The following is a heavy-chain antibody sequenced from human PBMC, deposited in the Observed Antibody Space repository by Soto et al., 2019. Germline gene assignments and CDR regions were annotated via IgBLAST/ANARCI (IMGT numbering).Heavy chain of an antibody. CDR2: INPSGGST. Sequence: ASXXXXXKASGYTFTSYYMHLVRQAPGQGLEWMGIINPSGGSTSYAQKFQGRVTMTRDTSTSTVYMELSSLRSEDTAVYYCARALDYGDYFDYWGQGTLVTVSS. CDR3: ARALDYGDYFDY. D-gene: IGHD4-17*01. V-gene: IGHV1-46*01. CDR1: GYTFTSYY. J-gene: IGHJ4*02.